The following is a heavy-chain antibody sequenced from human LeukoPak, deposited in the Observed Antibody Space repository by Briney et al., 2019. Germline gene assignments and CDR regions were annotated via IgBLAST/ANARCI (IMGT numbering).Heavy chain of an antibody. D-gene: IGHD2-21*01. CDR1: GFTFSSYS. CDR2: ISSSSSTI. V-gene: IGHV3-48*02. Sequence: GGSLRLSCAASGFTFSSYSMTWVRQAPGKGLEWVSYISSSSSTIYYADSVKGRFTISRDNAKNSLYLQMNSLRDEDTAVYYCARDNPYCGGDCYYYGMDVWGQGTTVTVSS. CDR3: ARDNPYCGGDCYYYGMDV. J-gene: IGHJ6*02.